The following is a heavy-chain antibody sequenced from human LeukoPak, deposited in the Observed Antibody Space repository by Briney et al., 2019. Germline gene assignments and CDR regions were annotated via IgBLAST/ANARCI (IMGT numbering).Heavy chain of an antibody. D-gene: IGHD3-3*02. J-gene: IGHJ3*02. V-gene: IGHV3-21*04. Sequence: GGSLRLSCAASGFTFNIFTMNWVRLAPGKGLEWVSSISGRSTSIYYADSVKGRFTISRDNSKNTLYLQMNSLRAEDTAVYYCAKDFHDLAGIWGQGTMVTVSS. CDR3: AKDFHDLAGI. CDR1: GFTFNIFT. CDR2: ISGRSTSI.